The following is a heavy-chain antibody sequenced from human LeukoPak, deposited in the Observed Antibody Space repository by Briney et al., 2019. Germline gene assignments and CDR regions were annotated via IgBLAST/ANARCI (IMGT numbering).Heavy chain of an antibody. V-gene: IGHV3-21*01. CDR1: GFTFSSYS. CDR2: ISSSSSYI. D-gene: IGHD6-13*01. J-gene: IGHJ4*02. CDR3: ARAFMYSSSWDDY. Sequence: GGSLRLSCAAPGFTFSSYSMNWVRQAPGKGLEWVSSISSSSSYIYYADSVKGRFTISRDNAKNSLYLQMNSLRAEDTAVYYCARAFMYSSSWDDYWGQGTLVTVSS.